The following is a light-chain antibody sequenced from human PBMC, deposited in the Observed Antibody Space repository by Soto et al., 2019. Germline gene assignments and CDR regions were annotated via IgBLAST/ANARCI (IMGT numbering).Light chain of an antibody. V-gene: IGKV3D-15*01. CDR2: DAS. CDR3: HQSKNWPRT. Sequence: LTQSPDTVSLPTGERATLSCWASHSVTTHLAWFQQRPGQTPRLLIYDASTRAPGIPARFSGSGSGTEFTLTIICLQSEDVASYCSHQSKNWPRTFGQVTKVDIK. J-gene: IGKJ1*01. CDR1: HSVTTH.